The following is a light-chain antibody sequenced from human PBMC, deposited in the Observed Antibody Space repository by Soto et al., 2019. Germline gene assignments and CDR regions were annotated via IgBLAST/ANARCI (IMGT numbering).Light chain of an antibody. Sequence: QSALTQPASVSGSPGQSIAISCTGTSSDVGGYNSASWYQQHPGKAPKLLIYDVSNRPSGVSNRFSGSKSGNTAPPTISGLQAEDEADYYCSSYSTGGSYVFGTGTKVTVL. CDR1: SSDVGGYNS. CDR3: SSYSTGGSYV. V-gene: IGLV2-14*03. CDR2: DVS. J-gene: IGLJ1*01.